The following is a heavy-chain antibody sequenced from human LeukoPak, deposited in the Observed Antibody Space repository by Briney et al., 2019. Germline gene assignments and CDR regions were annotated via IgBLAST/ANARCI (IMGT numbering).Heavy chain of an antibody. J-gene: IGHJ4*02. CDR1: GFTFSDYY. CDR2: ISSSGTTI. D-gene: IGHD2-2*01. V-gene: IGHV3-11*01. CDR3: ARGDCISTSCSSGHFAY. Sequence: GGSLRLSCAASGFTFSDYYMTWIRQAPGKGLEGVSYISSSGTTIYYADSVKGRFTISRDNAKNSLYLQMNSLRAEDTAVYYCARGDCISTSCSSGHFAYWGQGTLVTVSS.